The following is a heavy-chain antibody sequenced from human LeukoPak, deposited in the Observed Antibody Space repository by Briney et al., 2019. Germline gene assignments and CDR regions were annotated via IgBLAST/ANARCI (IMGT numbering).Heavy chain of an antibody. D-gene: IGHD5-24*01. CDR3: ARTWGVEMATISTIDY. CDR1: GYTFTGYF. CDR2: INPNSGVT. Sequence: ASVKVSCKASGYTFTGYFMHWVRQAPGQGLEWLGWINPNSGVTNYAQKFQGRVTMARDTSISTAYMELSRLRSDDAAVYYCARTWGVEMATISTIDYWGQGTLVTVSS. V-gene: IGHV1-2*02. J-gene: IGHJ4*02.